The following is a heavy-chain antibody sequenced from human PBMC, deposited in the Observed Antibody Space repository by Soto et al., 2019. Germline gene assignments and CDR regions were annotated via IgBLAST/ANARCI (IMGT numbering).Heavy chain of an antibody. V-gene: IGHV3-64*01. CDR3: ARSPTRTNYADRFDP. J-gene: IGHJ5*02. D-gene: IGHD4-4*01. CDR2: INSNGGST. CDR1: GFTFSSYA. Sequence: GGSLRLSCAASGFTFSSYAMHWVRQAPGKGLECVSAINSNGGSTYYANSVKGRFTISRDNSKNTLYLQMGSLRAEDMAVYYCARSPTRTNYADRFDPWGQGTMVTV.